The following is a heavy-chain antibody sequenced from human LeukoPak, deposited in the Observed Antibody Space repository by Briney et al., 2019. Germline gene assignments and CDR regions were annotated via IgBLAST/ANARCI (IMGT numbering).Heavy chain of an antibody. J-gene: IGHJ6*02. D-gene: IGHD7-27*01. CDR1: GFTFSSYW. CDR2: IKQDGSEK. CDR3: ARDWVSYFYGMDV. Sequence: GGSLRLSCAASGFTFSSYWMSWVRPAPGKGLEWVANIKQDGSEKYYVDSVKGRFTISRDNAKNSLYLQMNSLRAEDTAVYYCARDWVSYFYGMDVWGQGTTVTVSS. V-gene: IGHV3-7*01.